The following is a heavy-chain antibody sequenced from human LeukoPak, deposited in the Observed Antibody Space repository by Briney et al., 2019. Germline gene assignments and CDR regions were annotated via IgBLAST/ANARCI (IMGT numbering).Heavy chain of an antibody. Sequence: RGGSLRLSCAAHGFTFSSHAMSRVPQEPGKGLQWVSPISGSGGSTYYADSVKGRFTISRDNSKNTLFLQMNSLRGEDTAVYYCAKDRRSSGWNAAPGYWGQGTLVTVPS. CDR3: AKDRRSSGWNAAPGY. V-gene: IGHV3-23*01. CDR1: GFTFSSHA. D-gene: IGHD6-19*01. CDR2: ISGSGGST. J-gene: IGHJ4*02.